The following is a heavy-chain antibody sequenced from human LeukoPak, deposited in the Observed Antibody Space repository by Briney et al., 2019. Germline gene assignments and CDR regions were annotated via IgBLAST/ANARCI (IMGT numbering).Heavy chain of an antibody. CDR2: ISSSGSIV. J-gene: IGHJ4*02. D-gene: IGHD2-2*01. CDR3: ARDYRCSSTSRKDRTFDY. Sequence: PGGSLRLSCAASGFIFNDYYMSWIRQAPGKGLEWVSYISSSGSIVYYADSVKGRFTISRDNAKNTLYLQMNSLRVEDTAVYYCARDYRCSSTSRKDRTFDYWGQGTLVTVSS. CDR1: GFIFNDYY. V-gene: IGHV3-11*01.